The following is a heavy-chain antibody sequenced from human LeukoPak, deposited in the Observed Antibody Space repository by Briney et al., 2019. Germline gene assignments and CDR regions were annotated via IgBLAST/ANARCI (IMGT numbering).Heavy chain of an antibody. V-gene: IGHV1-2*02. CDR3: ARDSAEFHDY. CDR1: GGTFSSYA. J-gene: IGHJ4*02. D-gene: IGHD3-10*01. CDR2: INPNSGGT. Sequence: ASVKVSCKASGGTFSSYAISWVRQAPGQGLEWMGWINPNSGGTNYAQKFQGRVTMTRDTSISTAYMELSRLRSDDTAVYYCARDSAEFHDYWGQGTLVTVSS.